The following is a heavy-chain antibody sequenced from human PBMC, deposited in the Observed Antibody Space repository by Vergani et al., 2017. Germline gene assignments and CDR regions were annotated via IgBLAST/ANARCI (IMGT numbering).Heavy chain of an antibody. J-gene: IGHJ4*02. CDR1: GGSISSYY. D-gene: IGHD6-13*01. CDR2: IYTSGST. CDR3: ARDVGSSWTDYFDY. V-gene: IGHV4-4*07. Sequence: QVQLQESGPGLVKPSETLSLTCTVSGGSISSYYWSWIRQPAWKGLEWIGRIYTSGSTNYNPSLKSRDTMSVDTSKNQFPLKLSSVTAAATAVYYCARDVGSSWTDYFDYWGQGTLVTVSS.